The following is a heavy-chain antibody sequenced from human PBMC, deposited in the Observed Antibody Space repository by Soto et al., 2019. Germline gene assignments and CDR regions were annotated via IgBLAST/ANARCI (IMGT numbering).Heavy chain of an antibody. CDR3: AHVVITFGGVVADDAFDV. CDR2: IYWDDDK. D-gene: IGHD3-16*02. V-gene: IGHV2-5*02. CDR1: GFSLTTRGVG. Sequence: SGPTLVNPTETLTLTCTFSGFSLTTRGVGVGWIRQPPGKALEWLAVIYWDDDKRYSPSLKTRLILTKDTSKNQVVLTMTNMDSVDTATYFCAHVVITFGGVVADDAFDVWGQGTMFTV. J-gene: IGHJ3*01.